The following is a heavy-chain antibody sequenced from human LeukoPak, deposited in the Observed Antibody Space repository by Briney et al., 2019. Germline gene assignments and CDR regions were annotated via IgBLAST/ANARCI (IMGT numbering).Heavy chain of an antibody. CDR1: GGNFTSYW. V-gene: IGHV5-51*01. CDR3: ATSGIGISSGMDV. CDR2: IYRGDCDT. Sequence: GGGLQISCKGAGGNFTSYWSGWGRQMAGKGLEWRGIIYRGDCDTRYSASFKGQVPISAAKSISTASLQWRSLKPSDTAMYHCATSGIGISSGMDVWGKGTTVTVSS. J-gene: IGHJ6*04. D-gene: IGHD2-21*01.